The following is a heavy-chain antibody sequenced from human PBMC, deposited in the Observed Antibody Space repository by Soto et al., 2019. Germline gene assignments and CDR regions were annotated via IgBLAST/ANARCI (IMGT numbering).Heavy chain of an antibody. V-gene: IGHV4-59*01. Sequence: QVQLQESGPGLVKPSETLSLTCTVSGGSTSSYYWTWIRQPPGKGLEWIGHIYSSGSTDYNPSLRSRSTISIDTSNNKFSLKLSSVTAADTAVYYCASYGSHYFYYNIDVWGLGTTVTVSS. D-gene: IGHD1-26*01. CDR3: ASYGSHYFYYNIDV. CDR2: IYSSGST. CDR1: GGSTSSYY. J-gene: IGHJ6*02.